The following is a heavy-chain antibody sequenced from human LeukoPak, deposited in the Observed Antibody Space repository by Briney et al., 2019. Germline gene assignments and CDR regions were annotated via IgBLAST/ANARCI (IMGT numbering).Heavy chain of an antibody. D-gene: IGHD4-17*01. CDR3: SNFSAFGDYDT. Sequence: PSETLSLTCTVSGGSISSYYWSWIRQPPGKGLEWIGYIYYSGSTNYNPSLKSRATISVDTSKNQFSLKLSSVTAADTAGYYCSNFSAFGDYDTWGQGTLVTVSS. J-gene: IGHJ5*02. CDR2: IYYSGST. V-gene: IGHV4-59*08. CDR1: GGSISSYY.